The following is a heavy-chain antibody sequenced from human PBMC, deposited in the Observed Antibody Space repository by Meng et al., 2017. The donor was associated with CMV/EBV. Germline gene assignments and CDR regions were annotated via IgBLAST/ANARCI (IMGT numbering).Heavy chain of an antibody. V-gene: IGHV3-7*01. D-gene: IGHD2-8*01. CDR3: ATTTNGCFDN. Sequence: GESLKISCVASGFNSNAYWMTWVRQVPGKALKWVANIKQDGTEKYYVPSVKGRFIISRDNAKSSLYLQMNDLRVEDTAVYYCATTTNGCFDNWGQGALVTVSS. CDR2: IKQDGTEK. J-gene: IGHJ4*02. CDR1: GFNSNAYW.